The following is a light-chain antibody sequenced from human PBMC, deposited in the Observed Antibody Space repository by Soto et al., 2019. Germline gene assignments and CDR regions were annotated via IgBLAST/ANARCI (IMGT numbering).Light chain of an antibody. V-gene: IGKV1-5*01. CDR1: ESISSW. CDR2: DAS. Sequence: DIQMTQSPSALSASVGDRVTITCRASESISSWLAWYQQKPGKAPKLLIYDASTLESGVPSRFSGSGSGTEFTLTISSLQPDDFATYYCQQHDTYSPALTFGGGTKVEIK. CDR3: QQHDTYSPALT. J-gene: IGKJ4*01.